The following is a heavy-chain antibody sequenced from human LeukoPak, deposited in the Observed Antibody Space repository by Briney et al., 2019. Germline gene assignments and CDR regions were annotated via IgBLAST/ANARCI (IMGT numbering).Heavy chain of an antibody. V-gene: IGHV3-74*01. Sequence: PGGSLRLSCAASGFSFSSNWMHWVRQAPGKGLVWVSLIKPDGSSTNYADSVKGRFTISRDNAKNSLYFQMNSLRPEDTAVYYCARDPLDHSGQGALVTVSS. CDR3: ARDPLDH. CDR2: IKPDGSST. J-gene: IGHJ5*02. CDR1: GFSFSSNW.